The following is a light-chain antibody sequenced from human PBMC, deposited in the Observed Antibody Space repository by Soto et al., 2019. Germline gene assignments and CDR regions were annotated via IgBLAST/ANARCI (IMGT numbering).Light chain of an antibody. CDR1: SSDIGSSNF. CDR2: EAT. CDR3: SSHTIGVTWV. J-gene: IGLJ2*01. V-gene: IGLV2-14*01. Sequence: QSALTQPASVSGSPGQSIIISCTGTSSDIGSSNFVSWFQQSPGQAPKLLIYEATNRPSGVSERFSGSKSGNTASLTISGLQTEDEADYYCSSHTIGVTWVFGGGTQLTVL.